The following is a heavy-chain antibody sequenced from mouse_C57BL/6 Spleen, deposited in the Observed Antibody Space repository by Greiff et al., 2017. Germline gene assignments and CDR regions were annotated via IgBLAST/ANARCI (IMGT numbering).Heavy chain of an antibody. CDR3: TTYYGSGGYFDV. Sequence: EVQLQESGAELVRPGASVKLSCTASGFNIKDDYMHWVKQRPEQGLEWIGWIDPENGDTEYASKFQGKATITADTSSNTAYLQLSSLTSEDTAVYYCTTYYGSGGYFDVWGTGTTVTVSS. D-gene: IGHD1-1*01. V-gene: IGHV14-4*01. CDR2: IDPENGDT. J-gene: IGHJ1*03. CDR1: GFNIKDDY.